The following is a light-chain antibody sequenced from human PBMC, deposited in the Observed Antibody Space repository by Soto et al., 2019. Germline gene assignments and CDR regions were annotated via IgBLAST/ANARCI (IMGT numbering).Light chain of an antibody. Sequence: ARSPGTLSLSPGERATLSCRASQTVSTTYLAWYQQKPGQAPRLLIFGASSRATGIPDRFIGSGSGTDFTLTISRLEPEDFAVYYCQQYGSSPTTFGQGTKV. CDR2: GAS. J-gene: IGKJ1*01. V-gene: IGKV3-20*01. CDR1: QTVSTTY. CDR3: QQYGSSPTT.